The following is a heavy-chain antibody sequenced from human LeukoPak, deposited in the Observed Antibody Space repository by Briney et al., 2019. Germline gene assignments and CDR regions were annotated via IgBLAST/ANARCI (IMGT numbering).Heavy chain of an antibody. CDR2: ISSSGSTI. CDR3: ARVTVLLWFGESHAFDI. V-gene: IGHV3-48*03. Sequence: GGSLRLSCAASGFTFSSYEMNWVRQAPGKGLEWVSYISSSGSTIYYADSVKGRFTISRDNAKNSLYLQMNSLRAEDTAVYYCARVTVLLWFGESHAFDIWGQGTMVTVSS. D-gene: IGHD3-10*01. J-gene: IGHJ3*02. CDR1: GFTFSSYE.